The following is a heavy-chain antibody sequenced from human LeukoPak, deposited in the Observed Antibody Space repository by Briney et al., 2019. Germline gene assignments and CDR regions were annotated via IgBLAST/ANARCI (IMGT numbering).Heavy chain of an antibody. CDR2: INHSGST. CDR1: GGSFSGYY. CDR3: ARGYGVVPVSPAGNWFDL. D-gene: IGHD4-17*01. Sequence: SETLSLTCAVYGGSFSGYYWSWIRQPPGKGLEWIGEINHSGSTNYNPSLKSRVTISVDTSKNQFSLKLSSVTAADTAVYYCARGYGVVPVSPAGNWFDLWGQGTLVTVSS. V-gene: IGHV4-34*01. J-gene: IGHJ5*02.